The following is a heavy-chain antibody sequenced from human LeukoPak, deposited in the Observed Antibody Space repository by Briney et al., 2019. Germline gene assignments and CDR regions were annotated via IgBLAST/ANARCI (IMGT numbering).Heavy chain of an antibody. J-gene: IGHJ4*02. CDR1: GGSFSDYF. D-gene: IGHD3-22*01. CDR2: ISHSGST. V-gene: IGHV4-34*01. Sequence: SETLSLTCAVYGGSFSDYFWSWIRQPPGKGLEWIGEISHSGSTTYNPSLRSRVTISVDTSKSQFSLKLSSVTAADTAVYYCARLVTGYYYDTSGYYSFDYWGQGTLVTVSS. CDR3: ARLVTGYYYDTSGYYSFDY.